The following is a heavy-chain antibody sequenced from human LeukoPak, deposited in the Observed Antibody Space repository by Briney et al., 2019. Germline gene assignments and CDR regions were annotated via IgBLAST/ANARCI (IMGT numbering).Heavy chain of an antibody. CDR3: ARDLGWSFDY. CDR2: ISYDGNNK. V-gene: IGHV3-30-3*01. CDR1: GFTFSSYA. D-gene: IGHD3/OR15-3a*01. J-gene: IGHJ4*02. Sequence: PGGSLRLSCAASGFTFSSYAMHWVRQAQGKGLEGVAVISYDGNNKYYADSVKGRFTISRDNFKNTLYLQINSLRAEDTAVFYCARDLGWSFDYWGQGTLVTVSS.